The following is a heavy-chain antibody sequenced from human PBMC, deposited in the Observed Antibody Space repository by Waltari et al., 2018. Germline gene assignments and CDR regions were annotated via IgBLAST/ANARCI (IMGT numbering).Heavy chain of an antibody. J-gene: IGHJ4*02. Sequence: QVQLQQWGAGLLKPSETLSLTCAVYGGSFSGSYWSWIRQPPGKGLEWSGEINHSGSTNYNPSLKSRVTISVDTSKNQFSLKLSSVTAADTAVYYCARVKSAGAHDYWGQGTLVTVSS. CDR2: INHSGST. CDR3: ARVKSAGAHDY. CDR1: GGSFSGSY. D-gene: IGHD6-13*01. V-gene: IGHV4-34*01.